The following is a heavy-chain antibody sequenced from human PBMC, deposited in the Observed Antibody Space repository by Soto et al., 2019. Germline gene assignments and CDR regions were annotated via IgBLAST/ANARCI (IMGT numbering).Heavy chain of an antibody. Sequence: ESGPTLVNPTQTLPLTCAFSGFSLTTYDMGVAWIRQPPGKALEWLALIYWDDDKRYSPSLKDRLAISKDTSRNQVVLTITNMDPGDTATYFCAHAGDYDLLTFDHWGPGTQVTVSS. CDR3: AHAGDYDLLTFDH. V-gene: IGHV2-5*02. J-gene: IGHJ4*02. CDR2: IYWDDDK. D-gene: IGHD4-17*01. CDR1: GFSLTTYDMG.